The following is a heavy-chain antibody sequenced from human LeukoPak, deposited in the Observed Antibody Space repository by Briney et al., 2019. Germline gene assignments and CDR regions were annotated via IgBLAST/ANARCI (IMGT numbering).Heavy chain of an antibody. Sequence: PGGSLRLSCAASGFTFSSYSMNWVRQAPGKGLEWVSSISSSSSYIYYADSVKGRFTISRDNAKKSLYLQMNSLRAEDTAVYYCAVEDIVPMVYAQWGQGTLVTVSS. CDR1: GFTFSSYS. CDR2: ISSSSSYI. CDR3: AVEDIVPMVYAQ. J-gene: IGHJ4*02. D-gene: IGHD2-8*01. V-gene: IGHV3-21*01.